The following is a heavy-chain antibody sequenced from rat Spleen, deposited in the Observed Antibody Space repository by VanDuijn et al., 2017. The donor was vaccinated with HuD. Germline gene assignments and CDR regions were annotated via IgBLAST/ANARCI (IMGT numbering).Heavy chain of an antibody. CDR3: ARHYGGYSEYVMDA. CDR1: GFTFNNYW. D-gene: IGHD1-11*01. CDR2: IIYDGSRT. V-gene: IGHV5-29*01. J-gene: IGHJ4*01. Sequence: EVQLVESDGGLVQPGRSLKLSCVASGFTFNNYWMTWVRQAPTEGLEWVSTIIYDGSRTFYRDSVKGRFTISRDNAKSTLYLQMDSLRSEDTATYYCARHYGGYSEYVMDAWGQGASVTVSS.